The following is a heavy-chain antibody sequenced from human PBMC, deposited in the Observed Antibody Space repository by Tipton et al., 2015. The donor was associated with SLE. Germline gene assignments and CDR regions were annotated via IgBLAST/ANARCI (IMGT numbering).Heavy chain of an antibody. CDR3: TREQGFYYYDSSGYQPFDY. D-gene: IGHD3-22*01. Sequence: SLRLSCTASGFTFGDYAMSWVRQAPGKGLEWVGFIRSKAYGGTTEYAAPVKGRFTISRDDSKSIAYLQMNSLKTEDTAVYYCTREQGFYYYDSSGYQPFDYWGLGTLVTVSS. CDR1: GFTFGDYA. J-gene: IGHJ4*02. CDR2: IRSKAYGGTT. V-gene: IGHV3-49*04.